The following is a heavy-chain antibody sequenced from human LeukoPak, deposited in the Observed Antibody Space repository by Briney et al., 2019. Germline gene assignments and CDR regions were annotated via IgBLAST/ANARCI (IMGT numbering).Heavy chain of an antibody. CDR1: GFTFSGSA. CDR2: IRSKPHSYAT. D-gene: IGHD4-17*01. J-gene: IGHJ6*03. CDR3: AKGAAYGDYYYYMDV. V-gene: IGHV3-73*01. Sequence: PGGSLRLSCAASGFTFSGSAMHWVRQAAGKGLEWVGRIRSKPHSYATAYAASVKGRFTISRDDSKNMAYLQMNSLRAEDTAVYYCAKGAAYGDYYYYMDVWGNGTTVTVSS.